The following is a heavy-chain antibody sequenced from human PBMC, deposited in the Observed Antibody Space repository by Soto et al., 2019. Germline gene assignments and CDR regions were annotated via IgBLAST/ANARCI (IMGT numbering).Heavy chain of an antibody. CDR3: ARDRSSWYRAKWFEP. D-gene: IGHD6-13*01. J-gene: IGHJ5*02. Sequence: ASVKVSCKASVYTFNSYYIQCVRQATGQGLEWMGIINPSGGSTSYAQKFQGRVTMTRDTSTSTVYMELSSLRSEDTAVYYCARDRSSWYRAKWFEPWGQGTLVTVSS. CDR1: VYTFNSYY. V-gene: IGHV1-46*02. CDR2: INPSGGST.